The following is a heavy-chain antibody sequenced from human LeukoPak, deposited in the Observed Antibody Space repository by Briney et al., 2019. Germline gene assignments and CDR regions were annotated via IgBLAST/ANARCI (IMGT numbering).Heavy chain of an antibody. D-gene: IGHD3-10*01. J-gene: IGHJ4*02. CDR1: GFTFSSYG. CDR3: AKEGVRGVGYFDY. Sequence: PGGSLRLSCAASGFTFSSYGMHWVRQAPGKGLEWVAVISYDGSNKYYADSVKGQFTISRDNSKNTLYLQMNSLRAEDTAVYYCAKEGVRGVGYFDYWGQGTLVTVSS. CDR2: ISYDGSNK. V-gene: IGHV3-30*18.